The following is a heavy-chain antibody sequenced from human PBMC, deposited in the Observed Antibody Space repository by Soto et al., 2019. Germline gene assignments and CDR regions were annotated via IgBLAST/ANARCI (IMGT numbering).Heavy chain of an antibody. CDR3: SRGRITMVRGVLDY. CDR1: GGSFSGYY. V-gene: IGHV4-34*01. J-gene: IGHJ4*02. Sequence: QVQLQQWGAGLLKPSETLSLTCAVYGGSFSGYYWRWIRQPPGKGLEWIGEINHSGSTNYNPSRKSRVTISVDTSKNQFSLKLSSVTAADTAVYYCSRGRITMVRGVLDYWGQGTLVTVSS. CDR2: INHSGST. D-gene: IGHD3-10*01.